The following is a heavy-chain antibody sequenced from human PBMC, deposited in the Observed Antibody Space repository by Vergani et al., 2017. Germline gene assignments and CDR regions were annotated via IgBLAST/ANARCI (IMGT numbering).Heavy chain of an antibody. CDR3: AGDTHSWQRADR. D-gene: IGHD6-13*01. V-gene: IGHV4-59*02. CDR1: GVSVTDYN. CDR2: LSTTGGA. J-gene: IGHJ5*02. Sequence: QVQLQESGPGLVKPSETLSPTCHVFGVSVTDYNCNWIRQAPGKGLEWIGSLSTTGGATHASHNPSLKSRVSISVDTSKNQFSLRLTSVTAADSAIYYCAGDTHSWQRADRWGQGLLVSVSS.